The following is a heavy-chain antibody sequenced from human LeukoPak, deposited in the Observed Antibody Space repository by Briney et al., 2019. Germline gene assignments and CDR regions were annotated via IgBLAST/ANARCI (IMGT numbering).Heavy chain of an antibody. CDR1: GFTFSSYA. Sequence: GGSLRLSCAASGFTFSSYAPHWVRQAPGKGLEWVAVISYGGSNKYYADSVKGRFTISRDNSKNTLYLQMNSLRAEDTAVYYCARGRWDYDSSGYYHPVYWGQGTLVTVSS. D-gene: IGHD3-22*01. CDR3: ARGRWDYDSSGYYHPVY. CDR2: ISYGGSNK. J-gene: IGHJ4*02. V-gene: IGHV3-30-3*01.